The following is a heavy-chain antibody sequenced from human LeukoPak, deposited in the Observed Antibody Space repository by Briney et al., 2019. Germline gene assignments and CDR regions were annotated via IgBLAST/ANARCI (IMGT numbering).Heavy chain of an antibody. D-gene: IGHD6-13*01. J-gene: IGHJ4*02. CDR3: ARIGYSTSWANFDY. CDR2: IRTDGGEK. Sequence: GGSLRLSCAASGFTFRNYGMHWVRQAPGKGLEWVASIRTDGGEKYHADSVQGRFSISRGNSKNTLHLQMDSLRAEDTALYYCARIGYSTSWANFDYWGQGTLVTVSS. V-gene: IGHV3-30*02. CDR1: GFTFRNYG.